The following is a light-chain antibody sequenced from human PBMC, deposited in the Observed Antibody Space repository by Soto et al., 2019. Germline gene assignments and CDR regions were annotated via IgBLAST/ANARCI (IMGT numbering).Light chain of an antibody. CDR3: CQRSNWPAT. V-gene: IGKV3-11*01. Sequence: EIGSTQSPATLSLSPGERPTLSCRASQSVSSDLAWYRQKPGQAPRLLIYDASNRATGIPARFSGTGSETAFTLPISSLEPEDFAVYYYCQRSNWPATFGRGTKVDIK. CDR1: QSVSSD. J-gene: IGKJ4*02. CDR2: DAS.